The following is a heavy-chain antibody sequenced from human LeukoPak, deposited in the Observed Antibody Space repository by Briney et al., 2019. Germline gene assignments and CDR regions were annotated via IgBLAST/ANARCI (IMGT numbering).Heavy chain of an antibody. CDR3: ARGFGAGNYYYGWFDP. CDR1: GASIISGDYH. D-gene: IGHD3-10*01. J-gene: IGHJ5*02. CDR2: IHDGGST. V-gene: IGHV4-30-4*01. Sequence: SQTLSLTCTVSGASIISGDYHWNWIRQPPGKGLEWIGFIHDGGSTYYNPSLKSRVSISRDMSKNQLSLMLRSVTAADTAVYYCARGFGAGNYYYGWFDPWGQGTLVSVSS.